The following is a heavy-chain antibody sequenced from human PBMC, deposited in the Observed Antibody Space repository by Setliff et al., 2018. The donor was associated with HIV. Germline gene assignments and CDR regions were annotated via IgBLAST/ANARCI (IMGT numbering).Heavy chain of an antibody. Sequence: GASVKVSCKASGYTFTSYAMNWVRQAPGQGLEWMGWINTNTGNPTYAQGFTGRFVFSLDTSVSTAYLQISSLKAEDTAVYYCAREGSGSYWVGYYYYYYYMDVWGKGTTVTVSS. CDR3: AREGSGSYWVGYYYYYYYMDV. CDR1: GYTFTSYA. D-gene: IGHD3-10*01. V-gene: IGHV7-4-1*02. CDR2: INTNTGNP. J-gene: IGHJ6*03.